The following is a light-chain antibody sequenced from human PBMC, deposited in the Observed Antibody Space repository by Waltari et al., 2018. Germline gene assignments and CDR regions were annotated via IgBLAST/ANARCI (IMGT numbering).Light chain of an antibody. V-gene: IGKV3D-20*01. CDR2: DAS. Sequence: ELVLTQSPATLSLSPGERATLSCGASQGVSSSYLAWYQEKPGLAPRLLSYDASSRATGIPDRFSGSGSGTDFTLTISRLEPEDFAVYYCQQYGSSPRTFGQGTKVEIK. J-gene: IGKJ1*01. CDR1: QGVSSSY. CDR3: QQYGSSPRT.